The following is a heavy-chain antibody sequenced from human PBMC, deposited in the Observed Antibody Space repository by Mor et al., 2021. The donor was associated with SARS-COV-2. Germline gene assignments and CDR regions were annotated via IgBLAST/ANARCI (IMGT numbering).Heavy chain of an antibody. Sequence: WVRQPPGKGLEWIGEIYHSGSTNYNPSLKSRVTISVDKSKNQFSLKLSSVTAADTAVYYCARVAITIFGVVTPFYGMDVWGQGTTVTV. J-gene: IGHJ6*02. CDR3: ARVAITIFGVVTPFYGMDV. V-gene: IGHV4-4*02. D-gene: IGHD3-3*01. CDR2: IYHSGST.